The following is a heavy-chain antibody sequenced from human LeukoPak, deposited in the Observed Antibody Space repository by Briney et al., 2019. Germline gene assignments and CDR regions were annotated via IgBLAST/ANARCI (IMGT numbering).Heavy chain of an antibody. D-gene: IGHD6-13*01. Sequence: ASVKVSCKPSGYTFTAYYLHWVRQAPGQGLEWMGWINPTNGGTHYAQKFQGRVTMTSDTSISTAYMELSRLTSDDTAVYYCAREGIAEPDTNWFDPWGQGTLVTVSS. CDR1: GYTFTAYY. V-gene: IGHV1-2*02. CDR2: INPTNGGT. J-gene: IGHJ5*02. CDR3: AREGIAEPDTNWFDP.